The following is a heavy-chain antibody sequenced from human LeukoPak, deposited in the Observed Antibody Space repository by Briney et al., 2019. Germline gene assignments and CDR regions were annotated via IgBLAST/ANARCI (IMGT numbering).Heavy chain of an antibody. J-gene: IGHJ6*02. V-gene: IGHV6-1*01. CDR1: GDSVSSSSAA. CDR2: TYYRSRWSN. CDR3: ARGYHGMAV. Sequence: SQTLSLTYVISGDSVSSSSAAWSWIRQSPSRGLEWLGRTYYRSRWSNDYAVSVQSRITINADTSKNQFSLQLNSVTPEDTAVYYCARGYHGMAVWGQGTTVTVSS.